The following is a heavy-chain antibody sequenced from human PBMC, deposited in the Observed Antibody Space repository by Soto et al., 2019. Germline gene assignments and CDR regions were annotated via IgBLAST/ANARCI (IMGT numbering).Heavy chain of an antibody. Sequence: QLQLQESGPGLVKPSETLSLTCSVSDDSINSDKYYWGWIRQPPGKGLEWIGSIYYRGNASYNPSLQTTVTGSLDKSKSHFSLKLNSVTAAHSAVYFCARLEGLATISSSFDFWGPGALVTVSS. CDR3: ARLEGLATISSSFDF. J-gene: IGHJ4*02. CDR1: DDSINSDKYY. V-gene: IGHV4-39*02. CDR2: IYYRGNA. D-gene: IGHD6-6*01.